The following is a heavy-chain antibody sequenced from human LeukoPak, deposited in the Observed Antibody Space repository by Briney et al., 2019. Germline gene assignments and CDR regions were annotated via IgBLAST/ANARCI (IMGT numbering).Heavy chain of an antibody. CDR3: ARLGGILTGYWHFDY. Sequence: GESLQISCQGSGSNFTSYWIGWGRQLPGKGLEWMGIIYPGDSDTRYSPSFQGQVTISADKSISTAYLQWSSLKASDTAMYYCARLGGILTGYWHFDYWGQGTLVTVSS. D-gene: IGHD3-9*01. V-gene: IGHV5-51*01. CDR2: IYPGDSDT. J-gene: IGHJ4*02. CDR1: GSNFTSYW.